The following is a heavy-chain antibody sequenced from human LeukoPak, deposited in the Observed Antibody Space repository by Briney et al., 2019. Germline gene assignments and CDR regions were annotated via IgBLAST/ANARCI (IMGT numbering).Heavy chain of an antibody. V-gene: IGHV3-23*01. Sequence: GGSLRLSCAASGFTFSSYAMSWVRQAPGKGLEWVSAISGSGGSTYYADSVKGRFTISRDNSKNTQYLQMDSLRAEDTAVYYCAKDRLRGYTYGYPDYWGQGTLVTVSS. CDR3: AKDRLRGYTYGYPDY. CDR1: GFTFSSYA. D-gene: IGHD5-18*01. J-gene: IGHJ4*02. CDR2: ISGSGGST.